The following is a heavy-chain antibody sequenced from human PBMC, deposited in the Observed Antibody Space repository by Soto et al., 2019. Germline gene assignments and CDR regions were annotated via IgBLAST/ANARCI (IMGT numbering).Heavy chain of an antibody. D-gene: IGHD5-12*01. J-gene: IGHJ6*03. CDR2: IYYSGST. V-gene: IGHV4-31*03. CDR3: ARLTEFEGHIVATTQYYYYMDV. Sequence: PSETLSLTCTVSGGSISSGGYYWSWIRQHPGKGLEWIGYIYYSGSTYYNPSLKSRVTISVDTSKNQFSLKLSSVTAADTAVYYCARLTEFEGHIVATTQYYYYMDVWGKGTTVTVSS. CDR1: GGSISSGGYY.